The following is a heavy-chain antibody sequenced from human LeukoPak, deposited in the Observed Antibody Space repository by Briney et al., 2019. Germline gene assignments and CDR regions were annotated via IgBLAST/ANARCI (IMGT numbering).Heavy chain of an antibody. D-gene: IGHD1-26*01. Sequence: SETLSLTCTVPGGSVSSGSYYWSWIRQPPGKGLEWIGYIYYSGSTNYNPSLKSRVTISVDTSKNQFSLKLSSVTAADTAVYYCAGNLSGSYYNWFDPWGQGTLVTVSS. CDR2: IYYSGST. J-gene: IGHJ5*02. V-gene: IGHV4-61*01. CDR1: GGSVSSGSYY. CDR3: AGNLSGSYYNWFDP.